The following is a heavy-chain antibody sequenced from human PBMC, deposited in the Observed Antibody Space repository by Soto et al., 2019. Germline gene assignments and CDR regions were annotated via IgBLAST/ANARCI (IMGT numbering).Heavy chain of an antibody. V-gene: IGHV4-61*01. CDR1: GGSVSSGSHQ. Sequence: SETLSLTCTVSGGSVSSGSHQWSWFRQSPGKGLEWIGYIYYTGSTNYNPSLKSRGTISVDTSKNQFSLKLTSVTAADTALYFCARLQVYDFWSGSVPMDVWGQGTTVT. CDR3: ARLQVYDFWSGSVPMDV. D-gene: IGHD3-3*01. J-gene: IGHJ6*02. CDR2: IYYTGST.